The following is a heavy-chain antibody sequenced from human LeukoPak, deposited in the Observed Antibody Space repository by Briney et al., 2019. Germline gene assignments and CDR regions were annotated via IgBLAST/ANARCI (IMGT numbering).Heavy chain of an antibody. J-gene: IGHJ4*02. D-gene: IGHD6-19*01. V-gene: IGHV3-74*01. CDR3: TRAEIAVAGPFDY. Sequence: GGSLRLSCAASGFTFSRYWMHWVRQAPGKGLVWVSRINHDGSAVTYADSVEGRFTISRDNAKNTLYLQMDSLRAEDTAIYYCTRAEIAVAGPFDYWGQGTLVTVSS. CDR2: INHDGSAV. CDR1: GFTFSRYW.